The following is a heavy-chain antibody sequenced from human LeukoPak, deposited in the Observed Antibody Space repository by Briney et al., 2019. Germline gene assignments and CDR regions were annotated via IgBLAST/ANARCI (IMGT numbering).Heavy chain of an antibody. J-gene: IGHJ4*02. CDR1: GGSISIYY. D-gene: IGHD6-13*01. CDR3: ARSGLGSSWESTNFDY. V-gene: IGHV4-59*01. Sequence: PSETLSLTCTVSGGSISIYYWSWIRQPPGKARECSVYIYYSGSTNYNPSLKSRVTISVDTSKNKFSLKLSSVTAADTAVYYCARSGLGSSWESTNFDYWGQGTLVTVSS. CDR2: IYYSGST.